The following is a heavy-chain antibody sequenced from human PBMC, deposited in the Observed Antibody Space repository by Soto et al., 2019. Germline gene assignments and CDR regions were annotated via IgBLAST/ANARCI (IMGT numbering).Heavy chain of an antibody. CDR1: GGSFSGYY. D-gene: IGHD2-2*01. J-gene: IGHJ4*02. V-gene: IGHV4-34*01. Sequence: SETLSLTCAVYGGSFSGYYWSWIRQPPGKGLEWIGEINHSGSTNYNPSLKSRVTISVDTSKNQFSLKLSSVTAADTAVYYCARVNAGIVVVPAADRAHYNIDYWGQGTLVTVSS. CDR2: INHSGST. CDR3: ARVNAGIVVVPAADRAHYNIDY.